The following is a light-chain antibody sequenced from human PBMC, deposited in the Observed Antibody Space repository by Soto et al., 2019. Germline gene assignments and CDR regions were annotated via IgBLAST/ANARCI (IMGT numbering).Light chain of an antibody. V-gene: IGKV1-39*01. CDR1: QSIGNS. J-gene: IGKJ5*01. Sequence: DIQMTQSPSSLSASIGDRITITCRASQSIGNSLNWYQQKPGKAPNLLIYAASNLHSGVPSRFSGSGSGTDFTLTISNLQPEDFATYYCQQSYSTLPITFGQGTRLEIK. CDR3: QQSYSTLPIT. CDR2: AAS.